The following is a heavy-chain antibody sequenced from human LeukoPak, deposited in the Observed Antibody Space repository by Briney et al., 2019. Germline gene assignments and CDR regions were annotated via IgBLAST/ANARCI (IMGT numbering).Heavy chain of an antibody. J-gene: IGHJ5*02. Sequence: GGSLRLSCAASGFTFSSYAMHWVRQAPGKGLEWVSYISSSSSYTNYADSVKGRFTISRDNAKNSLYLQMNSLRAEDTAVYYCARDGRSGPNWFDPWGQGTLVTVSS. CDR2: ISSSSSYT. D-gene: IGHD7-27*01. V-gene: IGHV3-21*05. CDR1: GFTFSSYA. CDR3: ARDGRSGPNWFDP.